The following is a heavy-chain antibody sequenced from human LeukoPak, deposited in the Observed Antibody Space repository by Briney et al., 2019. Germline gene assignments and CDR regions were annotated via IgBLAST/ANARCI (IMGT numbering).Heavy chain of an antibody. Sequence: SETLSLTCAVSGYSISSGYYWGWIRQPPGKGLEWIGSIYHSGSTYYNPSLKSRVTISVDTSKNQFSLKLSSVTAADTAVYYCARDPYYYDSSGYYYGFDPWGQGTLVTASS. CDR3: ARDPYYYDSSGYYYGFDP. CDR2: IYHSGST. V-gene: IGHV4-38-2*02. CDR1: GYSISSGYY. J-gene: IGHJ5*02. D-gene: IGHD3-22*01.